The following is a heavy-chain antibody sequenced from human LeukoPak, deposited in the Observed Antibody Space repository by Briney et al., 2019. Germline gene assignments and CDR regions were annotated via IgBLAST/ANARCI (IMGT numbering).Heavy chain of an antibody. CDR1: GFTFSSYA. CDR2: ISYDGSNK. J-gene: IGHJ4*02. D-gene: IGHD2-2*01. CDR3: ARERYQLQVKYFDY. V-gene: IGHV3-30-3*01. Sequence: PGGSLRLSCAASGFTFSSYAMHWVRQAPGKGLEWVAVISYDGSNKYYADSVKGRFTISRDNSKNTLYLQMNSLRAEDTAVYYCARERYQLQVKYFDYWGQGTLVTVSS.